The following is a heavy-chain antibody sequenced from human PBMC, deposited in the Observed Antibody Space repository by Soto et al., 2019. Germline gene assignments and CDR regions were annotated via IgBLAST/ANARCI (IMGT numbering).Heavy chain of an antibody. Sequence: VQLVESGGGLVQPGGSLRLSCAASGFTVSSNYMSWVRQAPGKGLEWVSVIYSGGSTYYADSVKGRFTISRDNSKNTLYLQMNSLRAEDTAVYYCARESYGDYEYYFDYWGQGTLVTVSS. CDR2: IYSGGST. CDR3: ARESYGDYEYYFDY. V-gene: IGHV3-66*01. D-gene: IGHD4-17*01. CDR1: GFTVSSNY. J-gene: IGHJ4*02.